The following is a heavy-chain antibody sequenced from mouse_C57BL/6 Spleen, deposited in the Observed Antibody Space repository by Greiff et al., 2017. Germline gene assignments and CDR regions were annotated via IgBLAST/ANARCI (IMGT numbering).Heavy chain of an antibody. CDR3: ASSSGTRYFDV. J-gene: IGHJ1*03. CDR2: IYPGDGDT. CDR1: GYAFSSYW. V-gene: IGHV1-80*01. D-gene: IGHD4-1*01. Sequence: VQLQQSGAELVKPGASVKISCKASGYAFSSYWVNWVKQRPGKGLEWIGQIYPGDGDTNYNGKFKGKATLTADKSSSTAYMQLSSLTSEDSAVYFCASSSGTRYFDVWGTGTTVTVSS.